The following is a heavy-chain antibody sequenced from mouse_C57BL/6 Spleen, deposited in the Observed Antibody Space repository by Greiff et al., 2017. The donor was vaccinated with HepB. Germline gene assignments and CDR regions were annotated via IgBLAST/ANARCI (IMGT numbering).Heavy chain of an antibody. CDR3: ARREAYYSKGYFDY. CDR1: GYTFTSYW. V-gene: IGHV1-69*01. D-gene: IGHD2-5*01. J-gene: IGHJ2*01. CDR2: IDPSDSYT. Sequence: QVQLQQPGAELVMPGASVKLSCKASGYTFTSYWMHWVKQRPGQGLEWIGEIDPSDSYTNYNQKFKGKSTLTVDKSSSTAYMQLSSLTSEDSAVYYCARREAYYSKGYFDYWGQGTTLTVSS.